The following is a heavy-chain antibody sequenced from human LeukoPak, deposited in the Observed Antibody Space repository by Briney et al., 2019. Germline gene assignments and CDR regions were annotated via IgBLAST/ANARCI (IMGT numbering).Heavy chain of an antibody. D-gene: IGHD1-14*01. Sequence: SETLSLTCTVSGGSISGYYWTWIRQPPGKGLERIGYIYYSGSANYHPSLKSRVTLSVDTSKKQFSLKLSSVTAADTAVYYCARDQPILYYFDYWGQGTLVTVSS. CDR1: GGSISGYY. CDR3: ARDQPILYYFDY. V-gene: IGHV4-59*01. CDR2: IYYSGSA. J-gene: IGHJ4*02.